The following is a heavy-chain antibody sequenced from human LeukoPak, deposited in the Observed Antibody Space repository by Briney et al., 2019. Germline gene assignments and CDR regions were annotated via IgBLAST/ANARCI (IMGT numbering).Heavy chain of an antibody. V-gene: IGHV3-7*05. CDR3: ARERRHYYDNSSFTDY. CDR1: GFIFSNYW. Sequence: GGSLRLSCAASGFIFSNYWMSWVRQAPGKGLEGVANIKQDGSEKYSVDSVKGRFTISRDNAENSIYLQMNSLRAEDTAVYYCARERRHYYDNSSFTDYWGQGTLVTVSS. CDR2: IKQDGSEK. J-gene: IGHJ4*02. D-gene: IGHD3-22*01.